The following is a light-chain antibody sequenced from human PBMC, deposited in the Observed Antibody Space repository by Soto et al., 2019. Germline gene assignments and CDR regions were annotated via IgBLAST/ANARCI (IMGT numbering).Light chain of an antibody. Sequence: QSALTQPPSVSGSPGQSVTISCTGTSSDVGSYNRVSWYQQPPGTAPKLMIYEVSNRPSGVPDRFSGSKSGNTASLTISGLQAEDEADYYCSSYTSSTTHYASGTGTKVTVL. V-gene: IGLV2-18*02. CDR1: SSDVGSYNR. J-gene: IGLJ1*01. CDR2: EVS. CDR3: SSYTSSTTHYA.